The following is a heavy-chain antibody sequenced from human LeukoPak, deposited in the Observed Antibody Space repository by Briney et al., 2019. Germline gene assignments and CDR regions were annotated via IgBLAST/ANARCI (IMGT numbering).Heavy chain of an antibody. J-gene: IGHJ4*02. V-gene: IGHV3-7*04. CDR3: ARWGGYSYEAGYYFDY. Sequence: AGGSLRLSCAASGFTFSRYWMTWVRQAPRKGLEWVANIKQDGSEKYYVDSVKGRFTISRDNAKNSLYLQMNSLRAEDTAVYFCARWGGYSYEAGYYFDYWGQGTLVTVSS. CDR2: IKQDGSEK. D-gene: IGHD5-24*01. CDR1: GFTFSRYW.